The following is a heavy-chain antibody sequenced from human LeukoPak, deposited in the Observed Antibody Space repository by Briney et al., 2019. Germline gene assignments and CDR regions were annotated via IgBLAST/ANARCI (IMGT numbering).Heavy chain of an antibody. Sequence: PGGSLRLSCAASGFSFDDYAMHWVRHAPGKGLEWVSGISWNSGSIGYADSVKGRFTISRDNAKNSLYLQMNSLRAEDTALYYCAKVSYSSGWPAWGQGTLVTVSS. V-gene: IGHV3-9*01. CDR3: AKVSYSSGWPA. CDR1: GFSFDDYA. J-gene: IGHJ5*02. D-gene: IGHD6-19*01. CDR2: ISWNSGSI.